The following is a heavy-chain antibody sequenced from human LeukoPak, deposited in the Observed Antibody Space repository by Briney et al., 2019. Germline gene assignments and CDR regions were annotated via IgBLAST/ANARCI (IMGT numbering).Heavy chain of an antibody. J-gene: IGHJ6*03. CDR1: GGSISSSSYY. Sequence: SETLSLTCTVSGGSISSSSYYWGWIRQPPGKGLEWIGSIYYSGSTYYNPSLKSRLTISVDTSKNQFSLEVSSVTAADTALYFCARQLYVSGSYYAPMDVWGKGTTVTISS. D-gene: IGHD3-10*01. CDR3: ARQLYVSGSYYAPMDV. V-gene: IGHV4-39*01. CDR2: IYYSGST.